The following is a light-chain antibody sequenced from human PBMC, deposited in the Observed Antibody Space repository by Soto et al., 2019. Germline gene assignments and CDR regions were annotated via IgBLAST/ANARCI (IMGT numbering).Light chain of an antibody. CDR2: SNN. CDR1: SSNIGSNT. J-gene: IGLJ3*02. Sequence: QSVLTQPPSASGTPGQRVTISCSGSSSNIGSNTVNWYQQLPGTAPKLLIYSNNQRPSGVPDRFSGSKSGTSASLAISGIQSEDEADYYCAAWDDSLNGPGFGGGTKLTVL. V-gene: IGLV1-44*01. CDR3: AAWDDSLNGPG.